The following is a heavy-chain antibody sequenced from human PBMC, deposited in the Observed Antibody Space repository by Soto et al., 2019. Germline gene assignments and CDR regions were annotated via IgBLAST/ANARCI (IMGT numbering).Heavy chain of an antibody. CDR2: ISYDGSNK. V-gene: IGHV3-30*03. Sequence: QVQLVESGGGVVQPGRSLRLSCAASGFTFSSYGMHWVRQAPGKGLEWVAVISYDGSNKYYADSVKGRFTISRDNSKNTLYLQMNSLRGEDTAVYYCASRAVAGTVVSDYWGQGTLVTVSS. CDR3: ASRAVAGTVVSDY. D-gene: IGHD6-19*01. CDR1: GFTFSSYG. J-gene: IGHJ4*02.